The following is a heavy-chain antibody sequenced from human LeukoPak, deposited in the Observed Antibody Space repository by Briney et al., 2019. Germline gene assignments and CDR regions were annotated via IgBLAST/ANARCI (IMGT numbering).Heavy chain of an antibody. D-gene: IGHD4-17*01. Sequence: GGSLRLSCAASGLTFSHNYVSWVRQAPGKGLEWVSAIHTSGVTWYGDSVKGRLTISRDTFKKTVYLQINSLRVEDTAVYYCIVFGDSNHWGQGTLVTVSS. CDR3: IVFGDSNH. CDR2: IHTSGVT. V-gene: IGHV3-53*05. J-gene: IGHJ5*02. CDR1: GLTFSHNY.